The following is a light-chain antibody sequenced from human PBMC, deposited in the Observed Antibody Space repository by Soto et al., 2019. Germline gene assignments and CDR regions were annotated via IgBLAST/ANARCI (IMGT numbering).Light chain of an antibody. CDR3: QQYNIWPQT. Sequence: VMTQSPATLSLSPGERATLSCRASQSLRSSLAWYQQKPGQAPRLLIYGASTRATGIPARFSGSGSGTDFTLTISSLQSEDFAVYFCQQYNIWPQTFGQGTKVDIK. CDR1: QSLRSS. V-gene: IGKV3-15*01. CDR2: GAS. J-gene: IGKJ1*01.